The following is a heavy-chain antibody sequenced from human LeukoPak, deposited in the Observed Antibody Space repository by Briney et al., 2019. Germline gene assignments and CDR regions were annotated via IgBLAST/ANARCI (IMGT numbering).Heavy chain of an antibody. Sequence: SETLSLTCAVYGVSFSGYYWSWVRQPPGKGLEWVGEINHSGSTNYNPSLKSRVTISVDTSKNQFSLKLSSVTAADTAVYYCHYSSRLRYYYGMDVWGKGTTVTVPS. J-gene: IGHJ6*04. CDR2: INHSGST. CDR3: HYSSRLRYYYGMDV. D-gene: IGHD6-13*01. CDR1: GVSFSGYY. V-gene: IGHV4-34*01.